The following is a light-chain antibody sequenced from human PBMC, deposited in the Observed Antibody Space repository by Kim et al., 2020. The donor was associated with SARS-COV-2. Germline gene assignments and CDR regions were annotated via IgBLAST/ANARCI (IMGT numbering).Light chain of an antibody. Sequence: EIVLTQSPGTLSLSPGERATLSCRASQSVSSYYLAWYQQKPGQAPRLLIYGASSRATGIPDRFSGSGSGTDFTLTISRLEPADFAVYYCQQYSSSQITFGQGTRLGIK. V-gene: IGKV3-20*01. J-gene: IGKJ5*01. CDR3: QQYSSSQIT. CDR2: GAS. CDR1: QSVSSYY.